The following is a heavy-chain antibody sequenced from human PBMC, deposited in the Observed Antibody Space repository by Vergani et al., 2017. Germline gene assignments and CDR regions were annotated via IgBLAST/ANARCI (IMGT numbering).Heavy chain of an antibody. CDR2: ISAYNGNT. CDR3: ARDRWTYCSGGSCYSCDP. D-gene: IGHD2-15*01. J-gene: IGHJ5*02. Sequence: QVQLVQSGAEVKKPGASVKVSCKASGYTFTSYGISWVRQAPGQGLEWMGWISAYNGNTNYAQKLQGRVTMTTDTSTSTAYMELRSLRSDDTAVYYCARDRWTYCSGGSCYSCDPWGQGTLVTVSS. V-gene: IGHV1-18*01. CDR1: GYTFTSYG.